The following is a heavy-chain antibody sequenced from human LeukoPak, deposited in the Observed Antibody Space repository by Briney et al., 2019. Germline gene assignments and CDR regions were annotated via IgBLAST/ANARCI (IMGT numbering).Heavy chain of an antibody. CDR3: ARVGITAATADN. D-gene: IGHD6-25*01. CDR1: GYTFTGYY. CDR2: INPRGGST. Sequence: ASVKVSCKASGYTFTGYYMHWLRQAPGQGPEWMGIINPRGGSTDYAQKFQGRVTMTCDTSTSTVYMQLNDLTSEDTAVYFCARVGITAATADNWGQGALVTVSS. J-gene: IGHJ4*02. V-gene: IGHV1-46*01.